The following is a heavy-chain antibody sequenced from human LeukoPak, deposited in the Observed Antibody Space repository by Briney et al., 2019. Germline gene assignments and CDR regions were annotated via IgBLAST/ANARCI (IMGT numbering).Heavy chain of an antibody. Sequence: PSETRSLTCAVSGGSISSNSYYWGWIRQPPGKGLEWIGSIYYSGSTYYNPSLKSRVTMSVDTSKNQFSLKLSSVTAADTAVYYCARDYVWGSYQVYQYYYYMDVWGKGTTVTISS. CDR3: ARDYVWGSYQVYQYYYYMDV. CDR1: GGSISSNSYY. J-gene: IGHJ6*03. V-gene: IGHV4-39*07. D-gene: IGHD3-16*02. CDR2: IYYSGST.